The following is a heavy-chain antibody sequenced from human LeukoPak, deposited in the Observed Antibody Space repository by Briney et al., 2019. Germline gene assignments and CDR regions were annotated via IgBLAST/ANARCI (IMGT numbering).Heavy chain of an antibody. CDR2: IKQDGSER. Sequence: GGSLRLSCAASGFTFSSYWMTWVRQAPGKGLEWVANIKQDGSERNYVDSVKGRFTISRDNAKNSLYLQMNTLRDEDAAVYYCATGAGCGYWGQGTLVTVSS. CDR1: GFTFSSYW. V-gene: IGHV3-7*03. J-gene: IGHJ4*02. D-gene: IGHD6-19*01. CDR3: ATGAGCGY.